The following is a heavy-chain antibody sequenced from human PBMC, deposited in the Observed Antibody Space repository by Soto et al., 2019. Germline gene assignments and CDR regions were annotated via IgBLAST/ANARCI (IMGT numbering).Heavy chain of an antibody. J-gene: IGHJ6*02. CDR1: GGSISRGGYY. CDR3: ARTYCSGGSCKHYYYYGMDV. V-gene: IGHV4-31*03. CDR2: IYYSGST. D-gene: IGHD2-15*01. Sequence: SETLSLTCSVSGGSISRGGYYLSWIRQHPGKGLEWIGYIYYSGSTYYNPSLKSRVTISVDTSKNQFSLKLSSVTAADTAVYYCARTYCSGGSCKHYYYYGMDVWGQGTTVTVSS.